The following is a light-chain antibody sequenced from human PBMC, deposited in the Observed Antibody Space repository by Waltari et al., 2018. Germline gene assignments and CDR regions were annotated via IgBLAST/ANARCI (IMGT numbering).Light chain of an antibody. Sequence: QSVLTQPPSASGTPGQRVTISCSGSRSNIGSNSVNWYQQLPGTAPKLLIYRNNQRPSGVPDRFSGSKSGTSASLAISGLRSEDEADYYCATWDDSLRGPVFGGGTKLTVL. CDR3: ATWDDSLRGPV. J-gene: IGLJ2*01. CDR2: RNN. CDR1: RSNIGSNS. V-gene: IGLV1-47*01.